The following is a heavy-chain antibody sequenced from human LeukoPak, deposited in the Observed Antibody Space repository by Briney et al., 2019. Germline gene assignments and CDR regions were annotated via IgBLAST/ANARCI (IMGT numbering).Heavy chain of an antibody. CDR2: ISWNSGSI. CDR3: AKDSGSYSTSFDY. CDR1: GFTFDDYA. V-gene: IGHV3-9*03. D-gene: IGHD1-26*01. J-gene: IGHJ4*02. Sequence: GGSLRLSCAASGFTFDDYAMHWVRQAPGKGLEWVSGISWNSGSIGYADSVRGRFTISRDNAKNCLYLQMNSLRAEDMALYYCAKDSGSYSTSFDYWGQGTLVTVSS.